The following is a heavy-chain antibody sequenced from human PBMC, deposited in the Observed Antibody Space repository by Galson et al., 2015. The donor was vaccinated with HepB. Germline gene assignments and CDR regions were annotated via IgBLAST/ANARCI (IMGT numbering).Heavy chain of an antibody. D-gene: IGHD2-2*01. J-gene: IGHJ4*02. CDR1: GFTFSRHG. V-gene: IGHV3-33*01. CDR2: IWYDGSNP. Sequence: SLRLSCAASGFTFSRHGMHWVRQAPGKGLEWVALIWYDGSNPYYGDSVKGRFTISRDNAKNTLYLQMNSLRVEDTAVYYCAREDPTVAVAVLDYWGQGTLVAVSS. CDR3: AREDPTVAVAVLDY.